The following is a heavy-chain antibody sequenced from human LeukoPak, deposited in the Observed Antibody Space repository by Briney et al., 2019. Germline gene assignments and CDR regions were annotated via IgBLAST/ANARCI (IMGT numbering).Heavy chain of an antibody. CDR2: IKQDGSEK. D-gene: IGHD3-10*01. CDR1: GFTFSSYW. CDR3: ARDRVVRGVTGRWYYYGMDV. J-gene: IGHJ6*04. V-gene: IGHV3-7*03. Sequence: GGSLRLSCAASGFTFSSYWMSWVRRAPGKGLEWVANIKQDGSEKYYVDSVKGRFTISRDNAKNSLYLQMNSLRAEDTAVYYCARDRVVRGVTGRWYYYGMDVWGKGTTVTVSS.